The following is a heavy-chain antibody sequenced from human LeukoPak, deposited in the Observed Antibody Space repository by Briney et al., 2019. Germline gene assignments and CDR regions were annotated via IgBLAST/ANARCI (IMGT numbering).Heavy chain of an antibody. CDR3: TRPSAYGDLYFDY. V-gene: IGHV1-69*04. J-gene: IGHJ4*02. D-gene: IGHD4-17*01. CDR2: IIPILGIA. Sequence: GASVKVSCKASGGTFSSYAISWVRQAPGQGLEWMGRIIPILGIANYAQKFQGRVTITADKSTSTAYMELSSLRSEDTAVYYCTRPSAYGDLYFDYWGQGTLVTVSS. CDR1: GGTFSSYA.